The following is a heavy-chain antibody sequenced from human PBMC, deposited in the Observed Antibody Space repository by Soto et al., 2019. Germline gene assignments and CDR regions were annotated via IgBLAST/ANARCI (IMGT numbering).Heavy chain of an antibody. D-gene: IGHD6-13*01. CDR1: GGSISSNY. CDR3: ARYRREAVAGYTLDN. J-gene: IGHJ4*02. V-gene: IGHV4-59*01. CDR2: VYNSGST. Sequence: SETLSLTCTVSGGSISSNYWTWIRQPPGKGLEWIGYVYNSGSTNYNPSLKSRVTISEDTSKSQFSLKVNSMTAADTAVYYCARYRREAVAGYTLDNWGQGILVTVS.